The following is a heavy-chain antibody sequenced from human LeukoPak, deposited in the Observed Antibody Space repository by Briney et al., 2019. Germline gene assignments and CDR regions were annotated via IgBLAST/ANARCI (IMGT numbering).Heavy chain of an antibody. CDR2: ISAYNGNT. CDR1: GYTFTSYG. D-gene: IGHD3-3*01. CDR3: ARDDPYYDFWSGTSPGIGDAFDI. J-gene: IGHJ3*02. Sequence: ASVKVSCKASGYTFTSYGISWVRQAPGQGLEWMGWISAYNGNTNYAQKLQGRVTMTTDTSTSTAYMELRSLRSDDTAVYYCARDDPYYDFWSGTSPGIGDAFDIWGQGTMVTVSS. V-gene: IGHV1-18*01.